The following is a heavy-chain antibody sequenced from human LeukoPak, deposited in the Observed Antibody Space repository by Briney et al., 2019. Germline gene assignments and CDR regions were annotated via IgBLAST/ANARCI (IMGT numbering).Heavy chain of an antibody. V-gene: IGHV3-33*01. CDR1: GFTFSHYG. J-gene: IGHJ4*02. CDR2: IWSDGTNK. Sequence: GGSLTLSCPASGFTFSHYGMHWVRQAPGKGLEWMAVIWSDGTNKYYADSVKGRFRIPRDDSQKWVFLQMNSLRAEDTAVYYCARDPQRGFVYSNSLQYWGEGALVTVSS. CDR3: ARDPQRGFVYSNSLQY. D-gene: IGHD4-11*01.